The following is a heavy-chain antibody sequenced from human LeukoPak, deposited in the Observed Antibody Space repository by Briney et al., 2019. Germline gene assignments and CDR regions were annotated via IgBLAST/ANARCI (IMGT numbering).Heavy chain of an antibody. CDR1: GYTFTSYD. Sequence: ASVKVSFKASGYTFTSYDINWVRQATGQGLEWMGWMNPNSGNTGYAQKFQGRVTMTRNTSISTAYMELSSLRSEDTAVYYCARGFSGSYWGYYYYYYGMDVWGQGTTVTVSS. D-gene: IGHD1-26*01. V-gene: IGHV1-8*01. CDR3: ARGFSGSYWGYYYYYYGMDV. CDR2: MNPNSGNT. J-gene: IGHJ6*02.